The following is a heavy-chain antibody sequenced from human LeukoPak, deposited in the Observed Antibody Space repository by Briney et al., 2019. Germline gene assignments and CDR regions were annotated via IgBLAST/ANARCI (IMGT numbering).Heavy chain of an antibody. CDR2: ISSSSSYT. J-gene: IGHJ4*02. Sequence: GGSLRLSCPASGLTFSDYYMSWIRQAPGKGLEWVSYISSSSSYTNYADSVKGRFTISRDNAKNSLYLQMNSLRAEDTAVYYCATGYSSGGDYWGQGTLVTVSS. D-gene: IGHD6-19*01. CDR1: GLTFSDYY. V-gene: IGHV3-11*06. CDR3: ATGYSSGGDY.